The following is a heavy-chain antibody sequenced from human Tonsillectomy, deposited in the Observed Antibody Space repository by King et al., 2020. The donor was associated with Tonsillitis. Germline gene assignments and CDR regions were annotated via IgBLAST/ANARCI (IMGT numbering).Heavy chain of an antibody. CDR3: ASHIPTYDSSWNFDY. CDR1: GGSISSSSYY. Sequence: LQLQESGPGLVKPSETLSLTCTVSGGSISSSSYYWGWIRQPPGKGLEWIGSIYYSGSTYYNPSLKSRVTISVDTSKNQFSLRLSSVTAADTAMYYCASHIPTYDSSWNFDYWGQGTLVTVSS. J-gene: IGHJ4*02. CDR2: IYYSGST. V-gene: IGHV4-39*07. D-gene: IGHD6-13*01.